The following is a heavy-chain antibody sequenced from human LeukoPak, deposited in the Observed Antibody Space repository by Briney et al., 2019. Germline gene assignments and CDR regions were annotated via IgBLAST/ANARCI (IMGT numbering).Heavy chain of an antibody. V-gene: IGHV1-18*01. J-gene: IGHJ4*02. Sequence: ASVTVSCKASGYTFTSYGISWVRQAPGQGLEWMGWITAYNDNTNYAQKLQGRVTMTTDTSTSTAYLELRSLRSDDTAVYYCARALLWFGETSHIDYWGQGTLVTASS. CDR2: ITAYNDNT. CDR3: ARALLWFGETSHIDY. D-gene: IGHD3-10*01. CDR1: GYTFTSYG.